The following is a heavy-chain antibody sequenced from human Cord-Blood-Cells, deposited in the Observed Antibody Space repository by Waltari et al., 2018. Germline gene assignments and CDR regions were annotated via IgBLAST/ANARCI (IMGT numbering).Heavy chain of an antibody. CDR2: ISGSGGST. Sequence: EVQLLASGGGLVQPGGSLRLSCAASGFTFSCSAMSWVRQVPGKGLEWVSAISGSGGSTYYADSVQGRFTISRDKSKNALYLQMNSLGAEDTAVYYCAKGLSARPVDYWGQGTLGTVSS. CDR3: AKGLSARPVDY. CDR1: GFTFSCSA. D-gene: IGHD3-10*01. V-gene: IGHV3-23*01. J-gene: IGHJ4*02.